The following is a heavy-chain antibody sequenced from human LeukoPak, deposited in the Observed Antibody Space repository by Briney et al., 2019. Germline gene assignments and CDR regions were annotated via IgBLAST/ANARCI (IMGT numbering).Heavy chain of an antibody. Sequence: ASVKVSCKPSGYTFIDHYLHWVRQAPGQGLESLGWMNPDTGDTNYPQKFQGRLTMTRDTSSSTVYMELNRLPSDDTAVYYCARAGHNSNSGGYDFWGLGTLVTVSS. CDR2: MNPDTGDT. J-gene: IGHJ4*02. V-gene: IGHV1-2*02. D-gene: IGHD3-22*01. CDR1: GYTFIDHY. CDR3: ARAGHNSNSGGYDF.